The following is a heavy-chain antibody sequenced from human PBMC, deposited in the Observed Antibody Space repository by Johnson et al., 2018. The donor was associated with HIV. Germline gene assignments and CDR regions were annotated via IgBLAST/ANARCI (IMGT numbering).Heavy chain of an antibody. Sequence: VQLVESGGGVVQPGRSLRLSCAASGFTFSSYAMHWVRQAPGKGLAWVAVISYDGSNKYYADSVKGRFTISRDNSKNTLYLQMNSLRAEDTAVFYCAKGPLYDLWSGEAFDSWGQGTMVTVSS. CDR3: AKGPLYDLWSGEAFDS. CDR1: GFTFSSYA. V-gene: IGHV3-30*04. D-gene: IGHD3-3*01. CDR2: ISYDGSNK. J-gene: IGHJ3*02.